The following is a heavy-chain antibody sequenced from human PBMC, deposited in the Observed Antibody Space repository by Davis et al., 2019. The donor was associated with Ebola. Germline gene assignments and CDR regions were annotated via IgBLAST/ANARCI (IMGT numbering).Heavy chain of an antibody. CDR3: TTDYDYYYDSSGYND. CDR1: GFTFSNAW. J-gene: IGHJ4*02. D-gene: IGHD3-22*01. Sequence: GESLKISCAASGFTFSNAWMSWVRQAPGKGLEWVGRIKSKTDGGTTDYAAPVKGRFTISRDDSKNTLYLQMNSLKTEDTAVYYCTTDYDYYYDSSGYNDWGQGTLVTVSS. V-gene: IGHV3-15*01. CDR2: IKSKTDGGTT.